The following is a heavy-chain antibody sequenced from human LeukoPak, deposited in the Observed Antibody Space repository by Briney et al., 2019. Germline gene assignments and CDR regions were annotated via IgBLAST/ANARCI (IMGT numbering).Heavy chain of an antibody. V-gene: IGHV3-48*02. J-gene: IGHJ4*02. CDR1: GFTFSNYG. CDR2: LSGRSDSI. D-gene: IGHD3-22*01. CDR3: ARDFRYFDSSGHYSFDS. Sequence: GGSLRLSCAVSGFTFSNYGMNWVRQAPGKGLGWVSYLSGRSDSIYYSDSVKGRFTISRDNAKNSLYLQMNRLRDEDTAVYYCARDFRYFDSSGHYSFDSWGQGTLVTVSS.